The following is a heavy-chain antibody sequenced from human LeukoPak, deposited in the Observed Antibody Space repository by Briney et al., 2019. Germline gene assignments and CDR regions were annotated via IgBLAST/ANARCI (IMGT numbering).Heavy chain of an antibody. CDR1: GFTFSRYW. Sequence: QSGGSLRLSCAASGFTFSRYWMSWVRQAPGKGLEGVANIKQDGSEKYYVDSVKCRFTISRDNAKNSLYLQMNSLRAEDTAVYYCATYSSSWPYYFDYWGQGTLVTVSS. J-gene: IGHJ4*02. CDR3: ATYSSSWPYYFDY. D-gene: IGHD6-13*01. V-gene: IGHV3-7*01. CDR2: IKQDGSEK.